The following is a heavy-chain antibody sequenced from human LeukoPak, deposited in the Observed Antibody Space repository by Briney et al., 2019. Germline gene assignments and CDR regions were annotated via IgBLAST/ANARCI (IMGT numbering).Heavy chain of an antibody. CDR1: GFSFSDAW. CDR3: TTYGSGRKFDY. D-gene: IGHD3-10*01. J-gene: IGHJ4*02. CDR2: IESKTDGGTT. V-gene: IGHV3-15*04. Sequence: GGSLRLSRAASGFSFSDAWMSWVRQIPGKGLEWVGRIESKTDGGTTDYAAPVKGRFTISRDDSTNTLYLQMNSLKSEDTAVYYCTTYGSGRKFDYWGQGILVTVSS.